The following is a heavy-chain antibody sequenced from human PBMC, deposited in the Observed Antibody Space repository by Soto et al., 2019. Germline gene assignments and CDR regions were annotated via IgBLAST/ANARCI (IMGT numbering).Heavy chain of an antibody. D-gene: IGHD2-21*01. CDR3: AKVVRHIVVVIANDAFDI. V-gene: IGHV3-23*01. CDR1: GFTFSSYA. CDR2: ISGSGGST. J-gene: IGHJ3*02. Sequence: PGGSLRLSCAASGFTFSSYAMSWVRQAPGKGLEWVSAISGSGGSTYYADSVKGRFTISRDNSKNTLHLQMNSLRAEDTAVYYCAKVVRHIVVVIANDAFDIWGQGTMVTVS.